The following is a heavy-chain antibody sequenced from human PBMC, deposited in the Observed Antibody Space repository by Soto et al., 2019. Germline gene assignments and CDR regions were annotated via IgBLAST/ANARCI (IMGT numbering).Heavy chain of an antibody. CDR1: VGSITTGVSV. CDR3: ARGGDSSKWFAP. D-gene: IGHD2-15*01. J-gene: IGHJ5*02. Sequence: SETLSVACTLSVGSITTGVSVWSWIRQHPGKGPEWIAFIGYSGATSYNPSLASRVTISADTYKSQFSLNLRSVTAADTAVYYCARGGDSSKWFAPWGQGTLVTVSS. V-gene: IGHV4-31*03. CDR2: IGYSGAT.